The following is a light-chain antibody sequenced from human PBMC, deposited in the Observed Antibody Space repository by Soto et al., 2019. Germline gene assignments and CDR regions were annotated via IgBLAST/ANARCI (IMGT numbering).Light chain of an antibody. CDR3: SSYTTSKTYV. CDR1: SSDVGGYNY. CDR2: DVT. Sequence: QSALTQPASVSGSPGQSIAISCTGASSDVGGYNYVSWYQHHPGKPPKLLIFDVTDRPSGVPDRFSGSKSGNTASLTISGLQAGDEADYYCSSYTTSKTYVYGTGTKVTVL. V-gene: IGLV2-14*03. J-gene: IGLJ1*01.